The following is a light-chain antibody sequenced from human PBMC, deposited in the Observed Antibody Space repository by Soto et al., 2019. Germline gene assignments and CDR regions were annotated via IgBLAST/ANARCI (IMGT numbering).Light chain of an antibody. CDR1: SSDVGGYNY. J-gene: IGLJ1*01. CDR3: RSYAGSNNYV. V-gene: IGLV2-8*01. CDR2: EVS. Sequence: QSVLAQPPSASGSPGQSVTISCTGTSSDVGGYNYVSWYQQHPGKAPKLMIYEVSKRPSGVPDRFSGSKSGNTASLTVSGLQAEDEADYYCRSYAGSNNYVFCNGTKVT.